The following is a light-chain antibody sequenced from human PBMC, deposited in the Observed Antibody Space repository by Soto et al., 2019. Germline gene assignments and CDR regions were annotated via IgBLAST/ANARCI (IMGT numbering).Light chain of an antibody. J-gene: IGKJ1*01. CDR3: HQYGISPWA. Sequence: EVVLAQSPGTLSLSPGERATLSCRASQSVTSNYLAWFQQKLGQAPRLLIYGASTRAIGIPDRFIGSGSGTEFTLTISTLEPEDFAVYYCHQYGISPWAFGQGTKV. V-gene: IGKV3-20*01. CDR1: QSVTSNY. CDR2: GAS.